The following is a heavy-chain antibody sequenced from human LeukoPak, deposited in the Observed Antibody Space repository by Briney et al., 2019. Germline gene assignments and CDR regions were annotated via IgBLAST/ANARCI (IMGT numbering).Heavy chain of an antibody. CDR1: GFTFSNYW. D-gene: IGHD2-15*01. CDR3: ARDRWELLSNSYHYCGLDV. J-gene: IGHJ6*02. V-gene: IGHV3-7*01. CDR2: IKQDGSEK. Sequence: GGSLRLSCAASGFTFSNYWMSWVRQAPGKGLEWVANIKQDGSEKCYVDSVKGRFTISRDNAKNSLYLQMNSLRAEDTAVYYCARDRWELLSNSYHYCGLDVWGQGTTVTVSS.